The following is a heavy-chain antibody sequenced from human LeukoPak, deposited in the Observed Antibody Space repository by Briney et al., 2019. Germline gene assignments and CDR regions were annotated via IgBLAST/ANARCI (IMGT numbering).Heavy chain of an antibody. CDR1: GFTFSSNG. Sequence: PGRSLRLSCAASGFTFSSNGMHWVRQAPGKGLEWVALIWYDGSKKYYADSVKGRFTISRDNSKNTLYLQMNSLRAEDTAVYYCARLMGSYLDYWGQGTLVTVSS. CDR3: ARLMGSYLDY. D-gene: IGHD3-10*01. J-gene: IGHJ4*02. CDR2: IWYDGSKK. V-gene: IGHV3-33*01.